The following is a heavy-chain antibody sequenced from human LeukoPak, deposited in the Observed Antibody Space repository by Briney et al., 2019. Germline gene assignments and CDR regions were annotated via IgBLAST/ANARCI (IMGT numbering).Heavy chain of an antibody. CDR2: IHYSGST. Sequence: PSETLSLTCTVSGGSISSFYWSWIRQPPGKGLEWIAFIHYSGSTNYNPSLKSRVTISVDTSKNQFSLKLSSVTAADTAVYYCARDLKQQLESYYYYGMDVWGQGTTVTVSS. CDR1: GGSISSFY. D-gene: IGHD6-13*01. V-gene: IGHV4-59*01. CDR3: ARDLKQQLESYYYYGMDV. J-gene: IGHJ6*02.